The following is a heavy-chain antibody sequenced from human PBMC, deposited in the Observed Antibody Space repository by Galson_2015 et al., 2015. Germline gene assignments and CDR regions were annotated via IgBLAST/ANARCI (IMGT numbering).Heavy chain of an antibody. Sequence: QSGAEVKKPGESLKISCKGSGYSFTSYWIGWVRQMPGKGLEWMGIIYPGDSDTRYSPSFQGQVTISADKSISTAYLQWSSLKASDPAMYYWARLIIPPSYGGYRHFDYWGQGTLVTISS. V-gene: IGHV5-51*01. CDR1: GYSFTSYW. D-gene: IGHD5-12*01. CDR2: IYPGDSDT. J-gene: IGHJ4*02. CDR3: ARLIIPPSYGGYRHFDY.